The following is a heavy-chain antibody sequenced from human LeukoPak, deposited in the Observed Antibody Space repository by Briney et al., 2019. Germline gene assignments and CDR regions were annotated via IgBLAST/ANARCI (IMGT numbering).Heavy chain of an antibody. V-gene: IGHV4-4*02. J-gene: IGHJ4*02. CDR2: IYHSGST. Sequence: PSETLSLTCAVSGGSISSSNWWSWVRQPPGKGLAWIGEIYHSGSTNYNPSLKSRVTISVDKSKNQFSLKLSSVTAADTAVYYCAVFSVPTYYDFWSGYYSWGQGTLVTVSS. D-gene: IGHD3-3*01. CDR1: GGSISSSNW. CDR3: AVFSVPTYYDFWSGYYS.